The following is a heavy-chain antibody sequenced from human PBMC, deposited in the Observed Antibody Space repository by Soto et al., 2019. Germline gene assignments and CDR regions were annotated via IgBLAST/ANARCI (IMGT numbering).Heavy chain of an antibody. V-gene: IGHV4-4*02. CDR1: GGSISSSNW. D-gene: IGHD6-6*01. CDR2: IYHSGST. J-gene: IGHJ6*03. Sequence: PSETLSLTCTVSGGSISSSNWWSWVRQPPGKGLEWIGEIYHSGSTNYNPSLKSRVTILVDKSKNQFSLKLSSVTAADTAVYYCARESPSSRPKTYMDVWGQGTTVTVSS. CDR3: ARESPSSRPKTYMDV.